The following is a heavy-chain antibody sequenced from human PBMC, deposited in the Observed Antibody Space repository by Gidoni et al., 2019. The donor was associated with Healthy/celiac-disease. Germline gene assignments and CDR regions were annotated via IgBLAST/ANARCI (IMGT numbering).Heavy chain of an antibody. CDR2: MNPNSGNT. CDR1: GYTFTSYD. D-gene: IGHD6-6*01. V-gene: IGHV1-8*01. Sequence: QVQLVQSGAEVKKPVASVTVSCNASGYTFTSYDINWVRQATGQGLEWMGWMNPNSGNTGYAKKFQGRVTMTRNKSISTAYMELSSLRSEDTAVYYCASVPPRIAARPRPQHPNYYFDYWGQGTLVTVSS. J-gene: IGHJ4*02. CDR3: ASVPPRIAARPRPQHPNYYFDY.